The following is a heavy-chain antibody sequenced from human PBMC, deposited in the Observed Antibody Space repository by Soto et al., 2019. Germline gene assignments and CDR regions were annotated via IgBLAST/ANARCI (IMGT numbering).Heavy chain of an antibody. CDR2: IYYSGST. J-gene: IGHJ3*02. D-gene: IGHD3-10*01. Sequence: QVQLQESGPGLVKPSQTLSLTCTVSGGSISSGGYYWSWIRQHPGKGLEWIGYIYYSGSTYYNPSLKSRVTISVDTSKNQFSLKLSSVTAADTAVYYCARWARGFGELGFAFDIWGQGTMVTVSS. CDR3: ARWARGFGELGFAFDI. CDR1: GGSISSGGYY. V-gene: IGHV4-31*03.